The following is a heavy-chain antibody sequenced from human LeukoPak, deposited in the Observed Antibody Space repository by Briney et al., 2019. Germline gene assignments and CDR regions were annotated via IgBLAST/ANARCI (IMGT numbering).Heavy chain of an antibody. D-gene: IGHD5-18*01. CDR3: ARATTRGYSYGSHDSFDI. J-gene: IGHJ3*02. Sequence: VASVTVACKASGNTFTGHFIHWVRQAPGQGLEWVGWINPNSGATNYAQKFQARITMTRDTSISTAYMELSRLISDDTAVYYCARATTRGYSYGSHDSFDIWGEGTMVTVSS. CDR2: INPNSGAT. V-gene: IGHV1-2*02. CDR1: GNTFTGHF.